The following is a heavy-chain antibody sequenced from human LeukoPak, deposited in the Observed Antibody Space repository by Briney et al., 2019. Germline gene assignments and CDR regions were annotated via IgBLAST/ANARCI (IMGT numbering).Heavy chain of an antibody. D-gene: IGHD3-10*01. CDR3: ARDLHMVRGVIGDY. CDR1: GFTFSSYA. J-gene: IGHJ4*02. Sequence: GGSLRLSCTASGFTFSSYAMSWVRQAPGKGLEWVAVISYDGSNKYYADSVKGRFTISRDNSKNTLYLQMNSLRAEDTAVYYCARDLHMVRGVIGDYWGQGTLVTVSS. V-gene: IGHV3-30-3*01. CDR2: ISYDGSNK.